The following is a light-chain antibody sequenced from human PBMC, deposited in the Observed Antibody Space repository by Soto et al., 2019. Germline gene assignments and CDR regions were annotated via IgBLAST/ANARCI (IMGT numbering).Light chain of an antibody. J-gene: IGKJ4*01. Sequence: EIVMTQSPATLSVSPGERATLSCRASQSVGSNLAWYQQKPGQAPRLLLYGASTRATGIPARFSASGSGPDNTLTISSLQSEDFAVYYCQQYYRWPLTFGGGTKVEIQ. CDR1: QSVGSN. V-gene: IGKV3-15*01. CDR3: QQYYRWPLT. CDR2: GAS.